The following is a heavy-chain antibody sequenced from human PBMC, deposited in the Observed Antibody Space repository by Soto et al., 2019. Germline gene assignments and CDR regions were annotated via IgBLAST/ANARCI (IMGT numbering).Heavy chain of an antibody. V-gene: IGHV3-30*18. Sequence: QVQLVESGGGVVQPGRSLRLSCAASGFTFSSYAMHWVRQAPGKGLEWVAVISYDGSDKYYADCVKGRFTISRDNSKNTLNLQMNSLRADDTAVYYCAKALGELSPESYDYWGQGTLITVSS. J-gene: IGHJ4*02. CDR3: AKALGELSPESYDY. CDR2: ISYDGSDK. D-gene: IGHD3-16*02. CDR1: GFTFSSYA.